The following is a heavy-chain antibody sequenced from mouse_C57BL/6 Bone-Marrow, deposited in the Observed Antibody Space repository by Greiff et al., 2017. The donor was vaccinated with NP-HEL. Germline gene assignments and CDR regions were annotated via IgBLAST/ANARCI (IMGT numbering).Heavy chain of an antibody. Sequence: QVQLQQPGAELVKPGASVKLSCKASGYTFTNYWMHWVKQRPGRGLEWIGRIDPNSGGTKYNEKFTSKATLTVDKPSSTAYRQLSSLTSDDAAVYYCARYYYGSGYFDYWGQGTTLTVSS. CDR1: GYTFTNYW. CDR3: ARYYYGSGYFDY. D-gene: IGHD1-1*01. CDR2: IDPNSGGT. V-gene: IGHV1-72*01. J-gene: IGHJ2*01.